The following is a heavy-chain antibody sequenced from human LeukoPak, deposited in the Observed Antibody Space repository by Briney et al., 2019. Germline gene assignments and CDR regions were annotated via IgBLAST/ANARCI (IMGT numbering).Heavy chain of an antibody. V-gene: IGHV1-8*02. J-gene: IGHJ5*02. CDR2: MNPNSGNT. CDR1: GGTFSSYA. CDR3: ARMYYFDSGSDNWFDP. D-gene: IGHD3-10*01. Sequence: ASVKVSCKASGGTFSSYAISWVRQAPGQGLEWMGWMNPNSGNTGYAQKFQGRATMTRNTSISTAYMELSSLRSEDTAVYYCARMYYFDSGSDNWFDPWGQGTLVTVSS.